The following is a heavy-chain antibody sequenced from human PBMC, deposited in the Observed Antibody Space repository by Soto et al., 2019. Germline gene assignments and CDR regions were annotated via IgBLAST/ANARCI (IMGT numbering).Heavy chain of an antibody. CDR1: GGTFSIYG. J-gene: IGHJ6*02. V-gene: IGHV1-69*13. CDR3: ATSVGIAPTGEDGMDV. D-gene: IGHD2-8*02. CDR2: IIPILTTP. Sequence: GASVKVSCKASGGTFSIYGFSWVRQAPGQGPEWIGGIIPILTTPIYAQKFHGRVTIVADESTTTVYMELSSLKSEDTAVYYCATSVGIAPTGEDGMDVWGQGTSVTVSS.